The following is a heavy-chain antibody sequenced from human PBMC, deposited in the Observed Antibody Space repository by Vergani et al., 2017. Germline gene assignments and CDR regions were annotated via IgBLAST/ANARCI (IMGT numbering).Heavy chain of an antibody. D-gene: IGHD1-20*01. CDR2: IRYDGSNK. CDR3: ARAYGRYDWFDY. V-gene: IGHV3-33*01. J-gene: IGHJ4*01. CDR1: GFTFSSYG. Sequence: VQLVESGGGLVQPGRSLRLSCAASGFTFSSYGMHWVRQAPGKGLEWVAFIRYDGSNKYYADSVKGRFTISRDNSKNTLYLQMNSLRVEDTAVYYCARAYGRYDWFDYWGQRTLVTVSS.